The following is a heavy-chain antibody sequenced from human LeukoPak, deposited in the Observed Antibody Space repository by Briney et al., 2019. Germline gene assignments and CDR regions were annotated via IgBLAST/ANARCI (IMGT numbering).Heavy chain of an antibody. CDR3: ARGAGSHDY. J-gene: IGHJ4*02. V-gene: IGHV4-38-2*02. D-gene: IGHD2-15*01. CDR2: IYHSGST. Sequence: KTSETLSLTCTVSGYSISSGYYWGWIRQPPGKGLEWIGSIYHSGSTYYNPSLKSRVTISVDTSKNQFSLKLSSVTAADTAVYYCARGAGSHDYWGQGTLVTVSS. CDR1: GYSISSGYY.